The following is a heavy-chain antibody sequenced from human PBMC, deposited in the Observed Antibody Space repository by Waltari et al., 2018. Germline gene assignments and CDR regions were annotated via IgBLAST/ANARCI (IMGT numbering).Heavy chain of an antibody. V-gene: IGHV1-46*01. CDR3: ATDITRAWYPLSG. D-gene: IGHD2-15*01. CDR2: INPSGGST. CDR1: GYTFTSYY. J-gene: IGHJ4*02. Sequence: QVQLVQSGAEVKKPGASVKVSCKASGYTFTSYYMHWVRQAPGQGLEWMGIINPSGGSTSYAQKFQGRVTMTEDTSTDTAYMELSSLRSEDTAVYYCATDITRAWYPLSGWGQGTLVTVSS.